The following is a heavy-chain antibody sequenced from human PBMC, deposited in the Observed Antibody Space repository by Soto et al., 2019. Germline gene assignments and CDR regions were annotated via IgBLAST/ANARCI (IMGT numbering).Heavy chain of an antibody. Sequence: GWSLRLSCAASGFTFSSYCIHWVRDAPCKGLEWVAVISYDGSNKYYADSVKGRFTISRDNSKNTLYLQMNSLRAEDTAVYYCDKPHGGSYYRWLHPWGQEIWVNVYS. D-gene: IGHD1-26*01. CDR1: GFTFSSYC. CDR3: DKPHGGSYYRWLHP. CDR2: ISYDGSNK. J-gene: IGHJ5*02. V-gene: IGHV3-30*18.